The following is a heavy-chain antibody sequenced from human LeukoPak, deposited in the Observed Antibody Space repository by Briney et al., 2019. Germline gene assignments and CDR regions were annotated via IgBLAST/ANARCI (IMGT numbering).Heavy chain of an antibody. D-gene: IGHD6-13*01. CDR2: IYSSGSP. V-gene: IGHV4-59*12. CDR3: ARDLRDSSNWSNWFDP. J-gene: IGHJ5*02. Sequence: SETLSLTCSVSGASINHYYWSWIRQPPGKGLEWIGYIYSSGSPNYNPSLKSRVTISVDTSKNQFSLKLKSVTAADTAVYYCARDLRDSSNWSNWFDPWGQGILVAVSS. CDR1: GASINHYY.